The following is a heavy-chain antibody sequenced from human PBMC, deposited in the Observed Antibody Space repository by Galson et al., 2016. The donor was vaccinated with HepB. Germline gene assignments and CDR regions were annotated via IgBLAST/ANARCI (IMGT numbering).Heavy chain of an antibody. CDR3: ARVGYDCWSAQRGMDV. D-gene: IGHD3-3*01. V-gene: IGHV4-59*01. CDR2: IYYSGST. CDR1: GGSISSYY. Sequence: SETLSLTCTVSGGSISSYYWSWIRQPPGKGLEWIGYIYYSGSTNYNPSLKSRVTISVDTSKNQISLKLSSVTAADTAVYYCARVGYDCWSAQRGMDVWGQGTTVTVSS. J-gene: IGHJ6*02.